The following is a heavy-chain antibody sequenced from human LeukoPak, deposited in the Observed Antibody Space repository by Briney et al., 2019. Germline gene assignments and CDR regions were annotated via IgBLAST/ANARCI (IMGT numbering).Heavy chain of an antibody. D-gene: IGHD5-12*01. CDR1: GYSISSGYY. J-gene: IGHJ5*02. Sequence: SETLSLTCTVSGYSISSGYYWGWIRQPPGKGLEWIGSIYYSGNTYYNPSLKSRVAMSVDTSKNHFSLKLSSVTAADTAVYYCASTSGYDSLAWFDPWGQGTLVTVSS. V-gene: IGHV4-38-2*02. CDR3: ASTSGYDSLAWFDP. CDR2: IYYSGNT.